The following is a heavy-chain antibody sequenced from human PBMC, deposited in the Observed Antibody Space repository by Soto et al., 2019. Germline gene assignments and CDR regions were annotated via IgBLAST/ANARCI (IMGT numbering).Heavy chain of an antibody. CDR1: GFTFSDYG. Sequence: HPGGSLRLSCAASGFTFSDYGMHWVRQAPGKGLEWVAVISYDGNSQYFGDSVKGRFTISRVNSKNTLYLQMNSLRTEDTAVYYCAKDLRVTIFGVINPYYYYGMDVWGQGTTVTVSS. CDR3: AKDLRVTIFGVINPYYYYGMDV. CDR2: ISYDGNSQ. J-gene: IGHJ6*02. V-gene: IGHV3-30*18. D-gene: IGHD3-3*01.